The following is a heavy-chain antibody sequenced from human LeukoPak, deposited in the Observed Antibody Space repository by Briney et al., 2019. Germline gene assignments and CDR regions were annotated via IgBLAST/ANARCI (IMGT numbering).Heavy chain of an antibody. CDR1: GGSISSYY. J-gene: IGHJ3*02. D-gene: IGHD5-24*01. CDR2: LYDSGST. V-gene: IGHV4-59*01. CDR3: ARHRRDGYISNAFDI. Sequence: SGTLSLTCTVSGGSISSYYWSWIRQPPGKGLEWIGYLYDSGSTNYNPSLKSRVTISVDTSKNQFSLKVSSVTAADTAVYYCARHRRDGYISNAFDIWGQGTMVTVSS.